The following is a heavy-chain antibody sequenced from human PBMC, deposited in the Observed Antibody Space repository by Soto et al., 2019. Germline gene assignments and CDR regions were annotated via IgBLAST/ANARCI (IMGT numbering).Heavy chain of an antibody. D-gene: IGHD6-6*01. CDR1: GYTFTSYG. CDR3: ARADGIAARPDIDY. Sequence: ASVKVSCKASGYTFTSYGFTWVRQAPGQGLEWMGWISAYNGNTNYAQKLQGRVTMTADTSTSTAYMDLRSLRSDDTAIYYCARADGIAARPDIDYWGQGTLVTVSS. J-gene: IGHJ4*02. CDR2: ISAYNGNT. V-gene: IGHV1-18*01.